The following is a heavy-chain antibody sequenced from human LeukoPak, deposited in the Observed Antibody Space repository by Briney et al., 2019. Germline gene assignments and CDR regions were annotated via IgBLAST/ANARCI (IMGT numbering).Heavy chain of an antibody. CDR3: AKDDYYDTSGYRD. CDR2: ISYDVGKK. CDR1: GFTVSSNY. D-gene: IGHD3-22*01. Sequence: GGSLRLSCAASGFTVSSNYMSWVRQAPGKGLEWVAVISYDVGKKYYADSVKGRFTISRDNSKNTLYLQMNSLRAEDTAVYYCAKDDYYDTSGYRDWGQGTLVTVSS. J-gene: IGHJ4*02. V-gene: IGHV3-30*18.